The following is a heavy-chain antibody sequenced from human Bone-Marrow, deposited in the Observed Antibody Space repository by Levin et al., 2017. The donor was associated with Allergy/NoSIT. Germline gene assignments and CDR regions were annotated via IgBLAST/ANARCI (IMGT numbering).Heavy chain of an antibody. CDR2: IRSKAYGGTT. Sequence: GGSLRLSCTASGFTFGDYAMSWFRQAPGKGLEWVGFIRSKAYGGTTEYAASVKGRFTISRDDSKSIAYLQMNSLKTEDTAVYYCTRDGAVVVVSTTRFNGAAGVVDHDNAFDIWGQGTMVTVSS. J-gene: IGHJ3*02. CDR1: GFTFGDYA. V-gene: IGHV3-49*03. CDR3: TRDGAVVVVSTTRFNGAAGVVDHDNAFDI. D-gene: IGHD2-15*01.